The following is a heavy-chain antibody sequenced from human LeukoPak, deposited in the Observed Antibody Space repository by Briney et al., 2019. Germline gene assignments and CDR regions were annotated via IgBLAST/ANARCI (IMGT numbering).Heavy chain of an antibody. J-gene: IGHJ4*02. D-gene: IGHD1-1*01. Sequence: ASVKVSCKASGYTFTSYAMRWVRQAPGQRLEWMGWINAGNGNTKYSQKFQGRVTITRDTSASTAYMELNSLRSEDTAVYYCARDPEGELEPYFDYWGQGTLVTVSS. CDR3: ARDPEGELEPYFDY. CDR2: INAGNGNT. CDR1: GYTFTSYA. V-gene: IGHV1-3*01.